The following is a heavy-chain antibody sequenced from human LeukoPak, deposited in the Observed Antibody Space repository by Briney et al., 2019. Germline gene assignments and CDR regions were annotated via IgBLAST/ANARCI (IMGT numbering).Heavy chain of an antibody. J-gene: IGHJ3*02. CDR3: ARGTGYSVFDI. CDR1: GFTFSGYW. D-gene: IGHD1-26*01. Sequence: GGSRRLSCAASGFTFSGYWMHWVRHVSSKGLVWVSRINSDESRTSYADSVKGRFTISRDNAKNTLYLQMNSLRAEDTAVYYCARGTGYSVFDIWGQGTMVTVSS. V-gene: IGHV3-74*01. CDR2: INSDESRT.